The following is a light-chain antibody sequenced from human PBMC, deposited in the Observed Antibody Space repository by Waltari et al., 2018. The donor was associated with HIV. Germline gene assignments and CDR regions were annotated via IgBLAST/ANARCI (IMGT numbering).Light chain of an antibody. V-gene: IGLV2-14*01. CDR3: SSYTSSSTYV. CDR1: SRDVGGYND. J-gene: IGLJ1*01. Sequence: QSALTQPASVSGSPGQSITIACTGTSRDVGGYNDVHWYQQHPGKAPKLMLYEVSNRPSGVSNRFSGSKSGNTASLTISGLQAEDEADYYCSSYTSSSTYVFGTGTKVTVL. CDR2: EVS.